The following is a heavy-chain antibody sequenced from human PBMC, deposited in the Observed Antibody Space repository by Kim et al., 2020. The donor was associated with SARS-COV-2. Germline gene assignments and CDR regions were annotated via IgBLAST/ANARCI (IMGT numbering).Heavy chain of an antibody. Sequence: GGSLRLSCAASGFTFSSYSMNWVRQAPGKGLEWVSYISSSSSTIYYADSVKGRFTISRDNAKNSLYLQMNSLRDEDTAVYYCARDQKLLWFGELWIGNWFDPWGQGTLVTVSS. D-gene: IGHD3-10*01. V-gene: IGHV3-48*02. CDR1: GFTFSSYS. J-gene: IGHJ5*02. CDR3: ARDQKLLWFGELWIGNWFDP. CDR2: ISSSSSTI.